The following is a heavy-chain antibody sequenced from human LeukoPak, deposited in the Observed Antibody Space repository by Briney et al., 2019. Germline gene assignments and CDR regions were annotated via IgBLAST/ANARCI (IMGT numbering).Heavy chain of an antibody. D-gene: IGHD3-9*01. CDR3: ASYYDILTGYDY. CDR2: IKQDGSEK. V-gene: IGHV3-7*01. Sequence: GGSLRLSCAASGFTFSSYWMSWVRQAPGKGLEWVANIKQDGSEKYNVDSVKGRFTISRDNAKNSLYLQMNSLRAENTAVYYCASYYDILTGYDYWGQGTLVTVSS. CDR1: GFTFSSYW. J-gene: IGHJ4*02.